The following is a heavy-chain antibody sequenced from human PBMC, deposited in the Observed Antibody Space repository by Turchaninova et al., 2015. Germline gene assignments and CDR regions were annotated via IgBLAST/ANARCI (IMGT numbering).Heavy chain of an antibody. J-gene: IGHJ4*02. Sequence: EVQLVESGGGLVQPGRSLGLSCAASGVTFDVYALPGVRQAPGKGLEWFSGISRNGADMGYADSVLGRFTISRDNAKNPLFLQMNTLTTEDTALYFCAKGKGSQTRHYFDSWGQGTLVTVSS. CDR3: AKGKGSQTRHYFDS. D-gene: IGHD1-1*01. V-gene: IGHV3-9*01. CDR1: GVTFDVYA. CDR2: ISRNGADM.